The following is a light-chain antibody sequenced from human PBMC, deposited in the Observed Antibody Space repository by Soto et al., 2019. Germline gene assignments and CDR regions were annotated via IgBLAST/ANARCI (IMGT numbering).Light chain of an antibody. CDR2: KAS. J-gene: IGKJ1*01. V-gene: IGKV1-5*03. CDR3: QQYGSSGT. CDR1: QSISGW. Sequence: DIQMTQSPWTLSASVWERVTIICRAIQSISGWLALYQQEAGKAAKLLISKASNLDSGVPSRFSGSGSGTDFTLTISILEPEDFAVYYCQQYGSSGTFGQGTKVDIK.